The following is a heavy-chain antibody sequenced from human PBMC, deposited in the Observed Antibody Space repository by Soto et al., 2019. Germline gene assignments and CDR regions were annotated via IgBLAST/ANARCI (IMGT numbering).Heavy chain of an antibody. CDR2: TYYRSKWYN. D-gene: IGHD3-10*01. CDR1: GDSVSSNSAA. Sequence: LSLTCAISGDSVSSNSAAWNWIRQSPSRGLEWLGRTYYRSKWYNDYAVSVKSRITINPDTSKNQFSLQLNSVTPEDTAVYYCARAAGIYGSGSYSYYYYYGMDVWGQGTTVTVSS. J-gene: IGHJ6*02. V-gene: IGHV6-1*01. CDR3: ARAAGIYGSGSYSYYYYYGMDV.